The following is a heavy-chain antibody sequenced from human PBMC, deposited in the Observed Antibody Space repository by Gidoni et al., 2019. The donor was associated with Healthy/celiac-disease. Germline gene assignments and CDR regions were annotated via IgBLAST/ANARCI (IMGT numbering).Heavy chain of an antibody. CDR1: GGSFSGYY. Sequence: QVQLQQWGAGLLKPSETLSLTCAAHGGSFSGYYWSWIRQPPGKGLEWIGEINHSGSTNYNPSLKSRVTISVDTSKNQFSLKLSSVTAADTAVYYCARDEAQGVDYWGQGTLVTVSS. J-gene: IGHJ4*02. CDR3: ARDEAQGVDY. CDR2: INHSGST. V-gene: IGHV4-34*01.